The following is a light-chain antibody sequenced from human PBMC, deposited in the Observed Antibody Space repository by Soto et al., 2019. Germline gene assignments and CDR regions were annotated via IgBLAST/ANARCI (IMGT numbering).Light chain of an antibody. CDR1: QSINSW. CDR2: DAS. CDR3: QQYNSFWT. V-gene: IGKV1-5*01. Sequence: RTKSPATLSLSEGDRVTIPCRASQSINSWLAWYQQKPGKAPKLLIYDASNLESGVPARFSGSGSGTEFTLTISSLQTVDIASYYCQQYNSFWTFRQGTKG. J-gene: IGKJ1*01.